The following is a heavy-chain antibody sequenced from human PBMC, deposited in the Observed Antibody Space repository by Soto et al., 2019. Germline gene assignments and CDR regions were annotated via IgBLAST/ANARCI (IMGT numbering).Heavy chain of an antibody. CDR2: INAGNGNT. Sequence: QVQLVQSGAEVKKPGASVKVSCKASGYTFTSYAMHWVRQAPGQRLEWMGWINAGNGNTKYSQKFQGRVTITRDTSASTAYMELSSLRSEDTAVYYCARDRGLTAATRSNWFDPWGQGTLVTVSS. CDR1: GYTFTSYA. CDR3: ARDRGLTAATRSNWFDP. D-gene: IGHD1-26*01. V-gene: IGHV1-3*01. J-gene: IGHJ5*02.